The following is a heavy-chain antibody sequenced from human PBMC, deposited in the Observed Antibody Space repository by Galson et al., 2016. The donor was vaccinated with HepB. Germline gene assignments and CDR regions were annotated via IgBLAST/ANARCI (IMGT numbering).Heavy chain of an antibody. Sequence: SVKVSCKAPGNTLITYHIHWVRQAPGQGLEWMGRINPSDGTASSVQTFQGRITMTRDTSTTTVYLDLHSLTSDDTAVYYCAMNLPRPARGLLDYWGRGTLVTVSS. CDR3: AMNLPRPARGLLDY. CDR2: INPSDGTA. D-gene: IGHD6-6*01. CDR1: GNTLITYH. V-gene: IGHV1-46*01. J-gene: IGHJ4*02.